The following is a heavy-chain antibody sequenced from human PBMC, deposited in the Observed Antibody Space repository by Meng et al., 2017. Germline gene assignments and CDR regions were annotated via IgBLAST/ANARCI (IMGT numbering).Heavy chain of an antibody. CDR2: IIPIFGTA. CDR3: ARDYGDYAWIAKRWFDP. D-gene: IGHD4-17*01. CDR1: GGTFSSYA. V-gene: IGHV1-69*12. J-gene: IGHJ5*02. Sequence: VELVQSGAAGKKPGAPVMVSCKASGGTFSSYAISWVRQAPGQGLEWMGGIIPIFGTANYAQKFQGRVTITADESTSTAYMELSSLRSEDTAVYYCARDYGDYAWIAKRWFDPWGQGTLVTVSS.